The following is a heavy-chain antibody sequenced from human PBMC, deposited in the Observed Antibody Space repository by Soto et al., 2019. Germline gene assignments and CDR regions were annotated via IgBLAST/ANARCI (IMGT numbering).Heavy chain of an antibody. Sequence: PGESLKISCNGSGYSFTSYWIALVLQMPGKGLDWMGIIYPGDSDTRYSPSFQGQVTISADKSVSTAYLQWSSLKASDAAMYYCARLGGDTSDFEYWGQGTLVTVSS. CDR1: GYSFTSYW. CDR3: ARLGGDTSDFEY. D-gene: IGHD3-16*01. CDR2: IYPGDSDT. J-gene: IGHJ4*02. V-gene: IGHV5-51*01.